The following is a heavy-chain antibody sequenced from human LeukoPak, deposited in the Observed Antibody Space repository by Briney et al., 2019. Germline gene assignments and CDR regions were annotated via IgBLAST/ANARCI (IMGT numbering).Heavy chain of an antibody. CDR1: GYTFTGYY. D-gene: IGHD3-22*01. J-gene: IGHJ3*02. CDR2: INPNSGGT. CDR3: ARALGGPYYYDSSGSSIDAFDI. Sequence: VASVRVSCKASGYTFTGYYMHWVRQAPGQGLEWMGWINPNSGGTNYAQKFQGRVTMTRDTSISTAYMELSRLRSDDTAVYYCARALGGPYYYDSSGSSIDAFDIWGQGTMVTVSS. V-gene: IGHV1-2*02.